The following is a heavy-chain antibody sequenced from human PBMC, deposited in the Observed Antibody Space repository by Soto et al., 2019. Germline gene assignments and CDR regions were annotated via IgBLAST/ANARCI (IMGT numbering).Heavy chain of an antibody. CDR3: AKEQGSLYDILTGYYNRALDY. D-gene: IGHD3-9*01. V-gene: IGHV3-30*18. CDR2: ISYDGSNK. J-gene: IGHJ4*02. CDR1: GFTFSSYG. Sequence: GGSLRLSCAASGFTFSSYGMHWVRQAPGKGLEWVAVISYDGSNKYYADSVKGRFTISRDNSKNTLYLQMNSLRAEDTAVYYCAKEQGSLYDILTGYYNRALDYWGQGTLVTVSS.